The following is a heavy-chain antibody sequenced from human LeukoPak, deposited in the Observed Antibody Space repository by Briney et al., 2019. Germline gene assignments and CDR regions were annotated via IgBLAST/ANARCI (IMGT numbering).Heavy chain of an antibody. Sequence: GGSLRLSCAASGVTFSSYAMHWVRQAPGKGLEYVSAISSNGGSTYYANSVKGRFTISRDNSKNTLYLQMGSLRAEDMAVYYCARDSTGYSSSWYNFDYWGQGTLVTVSS. CDR2: ISSNGGST. CDR3: ARDSTGYSSSWYNFDY. J-gene: IGHJ4*02. CDR1: GVTFSSYA. D-gene: IGHD6-13*01. V-gene: IGHV3-64*01.